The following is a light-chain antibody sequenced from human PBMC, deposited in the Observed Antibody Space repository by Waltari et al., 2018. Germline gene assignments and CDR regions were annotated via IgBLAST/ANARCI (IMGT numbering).Light chain of an antibody. J-gene: IGKJ5*01. CDR2: WAA. CDR3: QQCYDVPIT. CDR1: QCVLYSTDNKNY. Sequence: DIVMTQSPDSLAVSLGERATINCKSSQCVLYSTDNKNYLVWYQEKPGQPPTVLIYWAATRESGVPDRFSGSGSGTDFTLTISSLQAEDVAVYYCQQCYDVPITFGQGTRLEIK. V-gene: IGKV4-1*01.